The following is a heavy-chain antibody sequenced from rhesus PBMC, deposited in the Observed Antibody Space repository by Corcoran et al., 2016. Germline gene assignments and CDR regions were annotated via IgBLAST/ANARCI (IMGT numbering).Heavy chain of an antibody. D-gene: IGHD2-21*01. CDR2: INPYNGNK. Sequence: QVQLVQSGAEVKKPGSSVKVSCKASGYTFTDYYMHWVRQAPRQGLEWMGWINPYNGNKKYAQKFQGRVTMTRATSTSTAYMELSSLRSEDTAVYYWARGPGYCTGSGCYADWYFDLWGPGTPITISS. V-gene: IGHV1S2*01. J-gene: IGHJ2*01. CDR3: ARGPGYCTGSGCYADWYFDL. CDR1: GYTFTDYY.